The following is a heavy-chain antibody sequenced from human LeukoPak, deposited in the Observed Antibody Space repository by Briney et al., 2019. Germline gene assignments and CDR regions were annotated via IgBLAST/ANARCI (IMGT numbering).Heavy chain of an antibody. J-gene: IGHJ5*02. CDR3: AREAKESSGYYRFDP. CDR1: GGSISSYY. D-gene: IGHD3-22*01. V-gene: IGHV4-59*01. Sequence: RSSETLSLTCTVSGGSISSYYWSWIRQPPGKGLEWIGYIYYSGSTNYNPSLKSRVTISIDTSKNQFSLKLSSVTAADTAVYYCAREAKESSGYYRFDPWGQGTLVTVSS. CDR2: IYYSGST.